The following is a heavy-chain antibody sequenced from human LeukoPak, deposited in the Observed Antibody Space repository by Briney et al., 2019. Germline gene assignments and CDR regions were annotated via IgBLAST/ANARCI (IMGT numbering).Heavy chain of an antibody. J-gene: IGHJ6*02. Sequence: GSSVKVSCKASGGTFSSYAISWVRQAPGQGLEWMGRIIPILGIANYAQKFQGRVTITADKSTSTAYMELSSLRSEDTAVYYCAKEYGSGWKLIGVWGQGTTVTVSS. CDR1: GGTFSSYA. CDR3: AKEYGSGWKLIGV. CDR2: IIPILGIA. V-gene: IGHV1-69*04. D-gene: IGHD6-19*01.